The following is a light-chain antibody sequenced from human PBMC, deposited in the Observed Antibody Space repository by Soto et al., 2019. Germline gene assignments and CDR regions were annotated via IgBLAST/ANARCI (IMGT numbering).Light chain of an antibody. J-gene: IGKJ1*01. CDR2: DAS. CDR3: QQYNGYWT. Sequence: DIQMTQSPSTMSASVGYRVTITCRASQIISSWLAWYQQKPGKAPKLLIYDASSLESGVPSRFSGSGSGTEFTLTISSLQPDDFATYYCQQYNGYWTFGQGTKADI. V-gene: IGKV1-5*01. CDR1: QIISSW.